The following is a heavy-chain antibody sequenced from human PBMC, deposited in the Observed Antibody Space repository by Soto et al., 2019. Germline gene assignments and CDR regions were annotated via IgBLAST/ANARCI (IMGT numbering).Heavy chain of an antibody. V-gene: IGHV3-30*18. CDR3: AKESEMTTVTIYGMDV. CDR2: ISYDGSNK. D-gene: IGHD4-17*01. CDR1: GFTFSSYG. Sequence: QVQLVESGGGVVQPGRSLRLSCAASGFTFSSYGMHWVRQAPGKGLEWVAVISYDGSNKYYADSVKGRFTISRDNSKNTLYLQMNSLRAEDPAVYYCAKESEMTTVTIYGMDVWGQGTTVTVSS. J-gene: IGHJ6*02.